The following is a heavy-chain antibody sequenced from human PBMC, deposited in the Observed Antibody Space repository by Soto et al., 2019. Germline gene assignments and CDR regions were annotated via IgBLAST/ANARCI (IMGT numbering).Heavy chain of an antibody. Sequence: EVQLVESGGGLVKPGGSLRLSCAVSGFIFSRYSMNWVRQAPGKGLEWVSSIGTSCSYIYDTDSVKGRFTISRDNTKDSLYLQMNSLRAEDTAIYYCARGSAFIGLDYWGQGTPVTVSS. D-gene: IGHD1-26*01. CDR2: IGTSCSYI. CDR1: GFIFSRYS. V-gene: IGHV3-21*01. CDR3: ARGSAFIGLDY. J-gene: IGHJ4*02.